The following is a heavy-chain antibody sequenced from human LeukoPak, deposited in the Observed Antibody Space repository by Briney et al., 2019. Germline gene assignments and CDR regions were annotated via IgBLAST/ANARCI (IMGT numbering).Heavy chain of an antibody. D-gene: IGHD3-9*01. CDR3: ARGFPYDILTGYYNYYYYYMDV. CDR2: IYYSGST. J-gene: IGHJ6*03. V-gene: IGHV4-59*12. Sequence: KTSETLSLTCTVSGGSISSYYWSWIRQPPGKGLEWIGYIYYSGSTNYNPSLKSRVTMSVDTSKNQFSLKLSSVTAADTAVYYCARGFPYDILTGYYNYYYYYMDVWGKGTTVTISS. CDR1: GGSISSYY.